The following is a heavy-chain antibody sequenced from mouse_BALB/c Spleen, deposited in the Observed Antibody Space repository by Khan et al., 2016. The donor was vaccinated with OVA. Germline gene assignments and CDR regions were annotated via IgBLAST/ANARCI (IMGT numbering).Heavy chain of an antibody. J-gene: IGHJ3*01. Sequence: VQLKQSGPDLVKPGASVKMSCKASGYSFTNYYVNWVKQSHGKSLECIGRVHPNTGNTNYNQKFKGKAILIVDTSSSTAYMELRGLTSEDSAVYYCARGYDFFAYWGQGTLVTVSA. CDR2: VHPNTGNT. CDR1: GYSFTNYY. D-gene: IGHD2-14*01. V-gene: IGHV1-26*01. CDR3: ARGYDFFAY.